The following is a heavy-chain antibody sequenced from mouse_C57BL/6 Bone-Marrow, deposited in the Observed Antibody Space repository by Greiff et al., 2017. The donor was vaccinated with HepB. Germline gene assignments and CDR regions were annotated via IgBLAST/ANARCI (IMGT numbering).Heavy chain of an antibody. V-gene: IGHV1-63*01. CDR3: ARSTMVNWYFDV. CDR2: IYPGGGYT. J-gene: IGHJ1*03. CDR1: GYTFTNYW. D-gene: IGHD2-2*01. Sequence: SGAELVRPGTSVKMSCKASGYTFTNYWIGWAKQRPGHGLEWIGDIYPGGGYTNYNEKFKGKATLTADKSSSTAYMQFSSLTSEDSAIYYCARSTMVNWYFDVWGTGTTVTVSS.